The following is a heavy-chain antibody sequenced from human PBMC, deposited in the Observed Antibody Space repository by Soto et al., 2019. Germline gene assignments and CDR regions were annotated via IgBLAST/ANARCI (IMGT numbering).Heavy chain of an antibody. CDR2: INHSGST. CDR3: AGRRGRHRDQNWFDP. D-gene: IGHD2-21*01. CDR1: GGSFSDYF. Sequence: SETLSLTCAVYGGSFSDYFWTWIRQPPGKGLEWIGEINHSGSTNFNPSLKSRVAISADTSRNQFSLRVTSVTAADTAVYYCAGRRGRHRDQNWFDPWGQGTLVTVSS. V-gene: IGHV4-34*01. J-gene: IGHJ5*02.